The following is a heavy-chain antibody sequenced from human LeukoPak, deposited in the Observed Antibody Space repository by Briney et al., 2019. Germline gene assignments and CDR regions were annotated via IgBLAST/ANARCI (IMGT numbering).Heavy chain of an antibody. CDR2: ISGSTKYI. CDR3: ARDRASSWPFDY. V-gene: IGHV3-21*01. J-gene: IGHJ4*02. CDR1: GFTFSTYT. Sequence: PGGSLRLSCAASGFTFSTYTMNWVRQAPGKGLEWVSSISGSTKYIYYADSLKGRFTIPRDNAKNSLYLEMNSLRAEDTAVYYCARDRASSWPFDYWGQGTLVTVSS. D-gene: IGHD6-13*01.